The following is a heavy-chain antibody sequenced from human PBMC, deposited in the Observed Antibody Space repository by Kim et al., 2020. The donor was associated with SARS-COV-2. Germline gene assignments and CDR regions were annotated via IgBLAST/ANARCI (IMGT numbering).Heavy chain of an antibody. D-gene: IGHD3-9*01. CDR3: TRDQRTYDILTGYYLSHGMDV. V-gene: IGHV3-21*06. Sequence: GGSLRLSCAASGFTFNSYNMNWVRQAPGKGLEWVSFTASSSGYIYYADSVKGRFTISRDNAKNSLYLQMDTLRAEDTAVYYCTRDQRTYDILTGYYLSHGMDVWGQGTTVTVSS. CDR1: GFTFNSYN. J-gene: IGHJ6*02. CDR2: TASSSGYI.